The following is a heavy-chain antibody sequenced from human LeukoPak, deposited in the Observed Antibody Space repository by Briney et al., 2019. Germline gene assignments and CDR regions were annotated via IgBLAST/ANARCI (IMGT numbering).Heavy chain of an antibody. CDR2: IRPSNGNR. V-gene: IGHV1-18*01. J-gene: IGHJ4*02. CDR1: GYDFSTYG. D-gene: IGHD3-22*01. Sequence: TSVKVSCRTSGYDFSTYGITWVRQAPGQGLEYMGWIRPSNGNRNYAQKVQDRVTLTTDTSTSTVYMELRSLRSDDTAVYYCARGVSGDYYDSSGYYYGYWGQGTLVTVSS. CDR3: ARGVSGDYYDSSGYYYGY.